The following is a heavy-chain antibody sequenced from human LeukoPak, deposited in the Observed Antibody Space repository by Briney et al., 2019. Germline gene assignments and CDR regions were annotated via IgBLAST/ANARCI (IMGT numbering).Heavy chain of an antibody. CDR2: IKSKTGGWTT. V-gene: IGHV3-15*01. CDR1: GFSLNNDW. Sequence: GGSLRLSCAASGFSLNNDWMTWVRQAPGRGLEWVGRIKSKTGGWTTDNAAPVKGRFTISRDDSKRTLYLQMNSLKTEDTAVYYCATARHFFDSSSYYYIEYFQHWGQGTLVTVSS. CDR3: ATARHFFDSSSYYYIEYFQH. J-gene: IGHJ1*01. D-gene: IGHD3-22*01.